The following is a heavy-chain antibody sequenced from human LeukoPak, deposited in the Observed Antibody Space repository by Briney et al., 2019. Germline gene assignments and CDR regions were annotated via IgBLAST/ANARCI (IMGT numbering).Heavy chain of an antibody. CDR1: GGSISSYY. V-gene: IGHV4-59*08. J-gene: IGHJ3*02. Sequence: SETLSLTCTVSGGSISSYYWSWIRQPPGKGLEWIGYIYYSGSTNYNPSLKSRVTISVDTSKNQFSLKLSSVTAADTAVYYCARVSQSPAFDIWGQGTMVTVSS. CDR3: ARVSQSPAFDI. CDR2: IYYSGST.